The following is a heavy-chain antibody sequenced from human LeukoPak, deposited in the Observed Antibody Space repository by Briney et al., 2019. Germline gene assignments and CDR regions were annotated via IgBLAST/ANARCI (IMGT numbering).Heavy chain of an antibody. CDR2: ISAYNGNT. CDR3: AITTGTVVYYYYGMDV. V-gene: IGHV1-18*01. Sequence: GASVKVSCKASGYTFTSYGISWERQAPGQGLEWMGWISAYNGNTNYAQKLQGRVTMTTDTSTSTAYMELRSLRSDDTAVYYCAITTGTVVYYYYGMDVWGQGTTVTVSS. CDR1: GYTFTSYG. D-gene: IGHD3-9*01. J-gene: IGHJ6*02.